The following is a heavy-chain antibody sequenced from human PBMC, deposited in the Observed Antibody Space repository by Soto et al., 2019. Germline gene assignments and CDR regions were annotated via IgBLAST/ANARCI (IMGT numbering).Heavy chain of an antibody. J-gene: IGHJ4*02. CDR2: IKQDGSEK. Sequence: GGSLRLSCAASGFTFSSYWMSWVRQAPGKGLEWVANIKQDGSEKYYVDSVKGRFTISRDNAKNSLYLQMNSLRAEDTAVYYRARGPHYSSSSYFDYWGQGTLVTVSS. V-gene: IGHV3-7*01. CDR3: ARGPHYSSSSYFDY. CDR1: GFTFSSYW. D-gene: IGHD6-6*01.